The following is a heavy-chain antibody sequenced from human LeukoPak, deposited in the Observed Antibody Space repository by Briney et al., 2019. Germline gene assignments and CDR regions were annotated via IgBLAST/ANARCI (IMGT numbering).Heavy chain of an antibody. CDR2: IIGSGGST. CDR3: AKRRPRGIAAAGTYLDY. CDR1: GLTFDNYA. J-gene: IGHJ4*02. D-gene: IGHD6-13*01. V-gene: IGHV3-23*01. Sequence: GGSLRPPFAASGLTFDNYAMPWFRQPPGKGLKWVSPIIGSGGSTYYADSVKGRFTISRDNSKNTLYLQMNSLRAEDTAVYYCAKRRPRGIAAAGTYLDYWGQGTLVTVSS.